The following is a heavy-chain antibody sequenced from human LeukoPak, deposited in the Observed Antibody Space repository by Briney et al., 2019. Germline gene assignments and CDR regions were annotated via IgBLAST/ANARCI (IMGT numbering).Heavy chain of an antibody. CDR2: INSDGSKT. CDR3: AREGSLEYYFDY. CDR1: GFFFNTYW. J-gene: IGHJ4*02. D-gene: IGHD3-10*01. Sequence: PGGSLRLSCAASGFFFNTYWMHWVRQAPGKGLVWVSRINSDGSKTSHADSVKGRFTISRDNAKNTLYLQMNGLRAEDTAVYYCAREGSLEYYFDYWGRGTLVTV. V-gene: IGHV3-74*01.